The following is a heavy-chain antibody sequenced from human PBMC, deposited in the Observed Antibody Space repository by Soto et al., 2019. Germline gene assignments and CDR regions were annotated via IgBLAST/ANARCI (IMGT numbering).Heavy chain of an antibody. D-gene: IGHD3-22*01. Sequence: PAETLSLTCTVSGGSIISSSYYWGWIRQPPGKGLEWIGSIYYSGSTYYNPSLKSRVTISVDTSKNQFSLKLSSVTAADTAVYYCARIQRITMIVGIPDYWGQGTLVTVSS. CDR1: GGSIISSSYY. CDR2: IYYSGST. CDR3: ARIQRITMIVGIPDY. V-gene: IGHV4-39*01. J-gene: IGHJ4*02.